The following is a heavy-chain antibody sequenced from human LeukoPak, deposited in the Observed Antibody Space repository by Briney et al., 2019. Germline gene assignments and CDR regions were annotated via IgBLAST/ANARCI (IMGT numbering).Heavy chain of an antibody. Sequence: SETLSLTCAVYGGSFSGYYWSWIRQPPGKGLEWIGEINHSGSTNYNPSLKSRVTISVDTSKNQFSLKLSSVTAADTAVYYCARSPFVGGGSTSRGWFDYWGQGTLVTVSS. CDR3: ARSPFVGGGSTSRGWFDY. V-gene: IGHV4-34*01. CDR1: GGSFSGYY. D-gene: IGHD2-2*01. J-gene: IGHJ4*02. CDR2: INHSGST.